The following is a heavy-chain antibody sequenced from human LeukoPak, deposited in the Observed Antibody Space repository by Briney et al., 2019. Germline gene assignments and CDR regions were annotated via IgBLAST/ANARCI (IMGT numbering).Heavy chain of an antibody. J-gene: IGHJ4*02. V-gene: IGHV3-33*01. CDR2: IWYDGSNK. CDR3: AREYGKCSDY. CDR1: GFTFSIYG. Sequence: PGRSLRLSCAASGFTFSIYGMHWVRQAPGKGLEWVAVIWYDGSNKYYADSVKGRFTISRDNSKNTLYLQMNSLRAEDTAVYYCAREYGKCSDYWGQGTLVTVSS. D-gene: IGHD1-26*01.